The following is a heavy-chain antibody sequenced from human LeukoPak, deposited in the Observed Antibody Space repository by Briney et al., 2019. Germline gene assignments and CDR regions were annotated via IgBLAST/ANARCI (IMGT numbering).Heavy chain of an antibody. CDR2: ISGRGGST. Sequence: GGSLRLSCAASEFTFRTYGMSWVRQAPGKGLEWVSGISGRGGSTYYADSVKGRFTISRDNAKNSLYLQMNSLRAEDTAVYYCARENGDYVFDYWGQGTLVTVSS. J-gene: IGHJ4*02. D-gene: IGHD4-17*01. CDR3: ARENGDYVFDY. V-gene: IGHV3-23*01. CDR1: EFTFRTYG.